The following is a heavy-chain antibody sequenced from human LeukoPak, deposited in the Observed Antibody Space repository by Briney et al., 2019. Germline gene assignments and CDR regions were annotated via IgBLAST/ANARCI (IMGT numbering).Heavy chain of an antibody. CDR3: AMGGYDSSGYFDY. V-gene: IGHV4-59*01. CDR2: IYYSGST. J-gene: IGHJ4*02. Sequence: PSETLSLTRAVYGGSFSGYYWSWIRQPPGKGLEWIGYIYYSGSTNYNPSLKSRVTISVDTSKNQFSLKLSSVTAADTAVYYCAMGGYDSSGYFDYWGQGTLVTVSS. CDR1: GGSFSGYY. D-gene: IGHD3-22*01.